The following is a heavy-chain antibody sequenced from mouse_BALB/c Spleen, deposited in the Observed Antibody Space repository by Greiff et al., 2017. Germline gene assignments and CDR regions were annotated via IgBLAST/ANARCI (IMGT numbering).Heavy chain of an antibody. V-gene: IGHV14-3*02. CDR2: IDPANGNT. CDR3: AREGYGNYPDY. D-gene: IGHD2-1*01. Sequence: VQLKESGAELVKPGASVKLSCTASGFNIKDTYMHWVKQRPEQGLEWIGRIDPANGNTKYDPKFQGKATITVDTSSNTAYLQLSSLTSEDTAVYYCAREGYGNYPDYWGQGTTLTVSS. J-gene: IGHJ2*01. CDR1: GFNIKDTY.